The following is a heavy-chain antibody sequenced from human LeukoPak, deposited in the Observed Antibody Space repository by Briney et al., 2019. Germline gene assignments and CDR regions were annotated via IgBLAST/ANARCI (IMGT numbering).Heavy chain of an antibody. V-gene: IGHV3-11*04. CDR3: LRGDRRDY. Sequence: GGSLRLSCAAPGFTFSDFYMGWIRQAPGKGLEWVSYMSISGSAIYYADSVKGRFIISRDNAKDSLYLQMNSLRVEDTAVYYCLRGDRRDYWGQGTLVTVSS. CDR1: GFTFSDFY. J-gene: IGHJ4*02. CDR2: MSISGSAI.